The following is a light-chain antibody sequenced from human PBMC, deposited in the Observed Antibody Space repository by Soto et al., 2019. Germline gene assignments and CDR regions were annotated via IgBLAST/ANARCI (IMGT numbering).Light chain of an antibody. CDR1: QSVNTN. CDR2: GAS. CDR3: QQYDNGVT. V-gene: IGKV3-15*01. Sequence: VVMTQSPATLSVSPGDSATLSCRASQSVNTNLAWYQQKVGQAPRLLIYGASTRATGIPARCRDSGYGTDVTPTISSLQSEDFAIYYCQQYDNGVTFGPGTKVDFK. J-gene: IGKJ3*01.